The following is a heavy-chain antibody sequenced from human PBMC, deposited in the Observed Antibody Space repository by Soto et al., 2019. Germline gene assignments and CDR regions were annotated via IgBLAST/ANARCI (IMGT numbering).Heavy chain of an antibody. CDR1: GVTVSSNY. D-gene: IGHD5-18*01. Sequence: EVQLVEPGGGLVQPGGPLRLSCAASGVTVSSNYMSWVRQAPGKGLEWVSVIYSGGSTYYADSVKGRFTISRDNSKNTLYLQMHSLRAEDTAVYYCARHGYNYGGGYFDYWGQGTLVTVSS. CDR3: ARHGYNYGGGYFDY. CDR2: IYSGGST. V-gene: IGHV3-66*04. J-gene: IGHJ4*02.